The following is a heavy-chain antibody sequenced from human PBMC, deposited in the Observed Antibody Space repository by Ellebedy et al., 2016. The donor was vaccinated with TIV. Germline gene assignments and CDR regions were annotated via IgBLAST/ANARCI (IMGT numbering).Heavy chain of an antibody. Sequence: GESLKISCAASGFTFSSYGMHWVRQAPGKGLEWVAFVSHDGSSQHYADSVKGRFTISRDNSKTTLSLHINNLTAADTAIYYCAKDRIVRGLFNYWGLGTLVIVSS. V-gene: IGHV3-30*18. J-gene: IGHJ4*02. D-gene: IGHD1-26*01. CDR1: GFTFSSYG. CDR2: VSHDGSSQ. CDR3: AKDRIVRGLFNY.